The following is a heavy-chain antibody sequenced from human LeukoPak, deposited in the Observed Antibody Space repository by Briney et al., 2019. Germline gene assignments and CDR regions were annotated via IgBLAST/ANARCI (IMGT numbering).Heavy chain of an antibody. J-gene: IGHJ4*02. Sequence: GGSLRLSCAASGFTFSSYSMNWVRQAPGKGLEWVSSISSSSSYIYYADSVKGRFTISRDNAKNSLYLQMNSLRAEDTAVYYCARRLGYCSSTSYSTARFDYWGQGTLVTVSS. CDR2: ISSSSSYI. V-gene: IGHV3-21*01. D-gene: IGHD2-2*01. CDR1: GFTFSSYS. CDR3: ARRLGYCSSTSYSTARFDY.